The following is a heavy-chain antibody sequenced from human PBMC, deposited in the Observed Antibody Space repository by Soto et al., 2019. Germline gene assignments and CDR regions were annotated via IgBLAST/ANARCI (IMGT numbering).Heavy chain of an antibody. CDR3: ARHKSGSDWLDP. CDR1: CGSIIDISYC. Sequence: PSETLSLTCTFSCGSIIDISYCWGWIRQPPGKGLQWIGCMFYSGATYYNPSLKNRVTLSVDTSNNEFSLKLVSVTAPDTAVCYCARHKSGSDWLDPWGQGTLVTVSS. J-gene: IGHJ5*02. D-gene: IGHD2-15*01. V-gene: IGHV4-39*01. CDR2: MFYSGAT.